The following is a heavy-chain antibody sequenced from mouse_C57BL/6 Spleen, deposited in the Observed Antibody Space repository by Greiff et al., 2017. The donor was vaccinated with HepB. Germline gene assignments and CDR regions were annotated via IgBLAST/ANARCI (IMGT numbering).Heavy chain of an antibody. CDR2: INPNYGTT. CDR1: GYSFTDYN. V-gene: IGHV1-39*01. J-gene: IGHJ4*01. Sequence: VQLQQSGPELVKPGASVKISCKASGYSFTDYNMNWVKQSNGKSLEWIGVINPNYGTTSYNQKFKGKATLTVDQSSSTAYMQLNSLTSEDSAVYYCALGGYEHDEGNAMDYWGQGTSVTVSS. D-gene: IGHD2-4*01. CDR3: ALGGYEHDEGNAMDY.